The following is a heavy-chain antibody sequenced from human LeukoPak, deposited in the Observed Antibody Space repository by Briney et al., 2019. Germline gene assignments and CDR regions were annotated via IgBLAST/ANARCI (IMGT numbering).Heavy chain of an antibody. CDR2: INSDGSST. Sequence: GGSLRLSCAASGFTFSSYWMHWVRQAPGKGLVRVSLINSDGSSTIYADSVKGRFTISRDNAKNTLYLQMKSLRAEDTAVYYCARGLTIFGVVNDAFDIWGQGTMVTVSS. CDR1: GFTFSSYW. J-gene: IGHJ3*02. CDR3: ARGLTIFGVVNDAFDI. D-gene: IGHD3-3*01. V-gene: IGHV3-74*01.